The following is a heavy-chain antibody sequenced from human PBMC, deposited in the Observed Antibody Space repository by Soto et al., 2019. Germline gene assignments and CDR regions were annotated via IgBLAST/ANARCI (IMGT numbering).Heavy chain of an antibody. J-gene: IGHJ4*02. CDR3: SRDDSDWFFN. Sequence: GGSLRLSCAASEVTFSNYAMSWVRQAPGKGLEWVSAISYGGGTTYYADSVKGRFTISRDDSKKKAYLQMNSLESEDTAVYYCSRDDSDWFFNWGRGTLVTVSS. CDR2: ISYGGGTT. D-gene: IGHD3-9*01. CDR1: EVTFSNYA. V-gene: IGHV3-23*01.